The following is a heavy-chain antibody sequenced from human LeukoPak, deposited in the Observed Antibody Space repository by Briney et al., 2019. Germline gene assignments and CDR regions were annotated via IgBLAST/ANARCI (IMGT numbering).Heavy chain of an antibody. V-gene: IGHV3-30*02. CDR2: IGFDGREK. CDR1: GFTFSSFG. D-gene: IGHD3-22*01. CDR3: VRDRHGYYFDSSDYYPLGY. Sequence: PGGSLRLSCAASGFTFSSFGMHWVRQAPGKGLEWLAFIGFDGREKYHIDSVKGRFTISRDDSMNTLHLQMDSLRAEDTAVYFCVRDRHGYYFDSSDYYPLGYWGREPWSPSPQ. J-gene: IGHJ4*02.